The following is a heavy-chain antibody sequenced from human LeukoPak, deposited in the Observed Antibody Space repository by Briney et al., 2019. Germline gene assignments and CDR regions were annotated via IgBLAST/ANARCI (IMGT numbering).Heavy chain of an antibody. CDR3: ARGRGATVITNFDY. CDR1: GYPFTGYW. J-gene: IGHJ4*02. CDR2: ISPGDSDN. D-gene: IGHD4-23*01. V-gene: IGHV5-51*01. Sequence: GESLKISCKSSGYPFTGYWIGWVRQMPGKGLEWMGIISPGDSDNRYSPSFQGQVTMSADKSINTAYLQWGSLKASDTAMYYCARGRGATVITNFDYWGQGTLVTVSS.